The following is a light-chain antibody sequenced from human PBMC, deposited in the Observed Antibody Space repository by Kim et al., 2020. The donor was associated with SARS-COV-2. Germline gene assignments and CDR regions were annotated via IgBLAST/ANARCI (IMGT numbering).Light chain of an antibody. J-gene: IGKJ4*01. V-gene: IGKV1-12*01. CDR2: FSS. CDR1: QGISTW. CDR3: QQGNSYPAT. Sequence: DIQMTQSPSSVSASVGDTVTITCRASQGISTWLAWYQQKPGKAPKLLIYFSSTLKTGVPSRFSGSGSGTVFTLTISSLQPEDSATYYCQQGNSYPATFGGGTKVDIK.